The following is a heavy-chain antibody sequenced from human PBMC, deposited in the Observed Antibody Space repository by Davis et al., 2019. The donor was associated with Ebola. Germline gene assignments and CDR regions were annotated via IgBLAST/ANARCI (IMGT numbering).Heavy chain of an antibody. CDR3: ARVGAAASYDY. CDR2: ISTNGGST. Sequence: GESLKISCAASGFTFSSYAMHWVRQAPGKGLEYVSAISTNGGSTYYANSVKGRFTISRDNSKNTLYLQMGSLRAEDMAVYYCARVGAAASYDYWGQGTLVTVSS. V-gene: IGHV3-64*01. CDR1: GFTFSSYA. D-gene: IGHD6-13*01. J-gene: IGHJ4*02.